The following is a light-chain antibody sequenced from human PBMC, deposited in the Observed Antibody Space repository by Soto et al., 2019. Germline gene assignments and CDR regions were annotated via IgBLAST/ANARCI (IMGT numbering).Light chain of an antibody. CDR2: GAS. CDR1: QSLTSSY. V-gene: IGKV3-20*01. CDR3: HQCYSSGT. J-gene: IGKJ1*01. Sequence: PGTLSLSPWERASLSCRASQSLTSSYLAWYQQKPGQAPRLLIYGASSRATGIPDRLSGSGSGTDFTLTISRLEPEDFPVYYCHQCYSSGTFGQGTKVDIK.